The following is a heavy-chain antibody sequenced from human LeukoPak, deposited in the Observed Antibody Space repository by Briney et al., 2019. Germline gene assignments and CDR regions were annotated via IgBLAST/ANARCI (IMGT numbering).Heavy chain of an antibody. D-gene: IGHD1-26*01. CDR2: IYHSGST. J-gene: IGHJ4*02. CDR3: ARGTWGATTPDY. Sequence: SETLSLTCAVSGGSISSSNWWSWVRQPPGKGLEWIGEIYHSGSTNYNPSLKSRVTISVDTSKNQFSLKLSSVTAADTAVYYCARGTWGATTPDYWGQGTLVTVSS. CDR1: GGSISSSNW. V-gene: IGHV4-4*02.